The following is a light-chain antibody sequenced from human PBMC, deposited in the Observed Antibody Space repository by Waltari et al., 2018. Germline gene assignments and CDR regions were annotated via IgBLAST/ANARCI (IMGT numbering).Light chain of an antibody. V-gene: IGKV1-17*01. CDR3: LQHHTYPFT. J-gene: IGKJ4*01. CDR1: QDIRND. CDR2: TAS. Sequence: DIQMTQSPSSLSASVGDRVTIACRASQDIRNDLHWYQYKPGRAPKRLIYTASSLQGGVQSRFSGSGSGTEFTLTISSLQPEDFATYYCLQHHTYPFTFGGGTKVEIK.